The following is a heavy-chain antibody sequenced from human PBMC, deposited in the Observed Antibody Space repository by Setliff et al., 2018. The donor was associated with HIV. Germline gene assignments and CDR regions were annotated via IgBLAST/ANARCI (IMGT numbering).Heavy chain of an antibody. CDR1: GGTFRTYG. CDR3: ARTREIHYYCYMDV. J-gene: IGHJ6*03. V-gene: IGHV1-69*13. CDR2: IIPIFHSA. Sequence: GASVKVSCKASGGTFRTYGVSWVRLAPGQGLEWMGGIIPIFHSANYAPRFQGRVTITADESTNTTYMELSSLRSEDTAVYFCARTREIHYYCYMDVWGGGTTVTVSS.